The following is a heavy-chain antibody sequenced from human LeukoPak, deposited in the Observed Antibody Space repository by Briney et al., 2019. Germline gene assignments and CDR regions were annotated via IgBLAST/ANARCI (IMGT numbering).Heavy chain of an antibody. V-gene: IGHV4-34*01. CDR3: ARGLMGATTGPYYFDY. Sequence: SETLSLTCAVYGGSFSGYYWSWIRQPTGKGLEWIGEINHSGGTNYNPSLKSRVTISVDTSKNQFSLKLSSVTAADTAVYYCARGLMGATTGPYYFDYWGQGTLVTVSS. J-gene: IGHJ4*02. CDR2: INHSGGT. CDR1: GGSFSGYY. D-gene: IGHD1-26*01.